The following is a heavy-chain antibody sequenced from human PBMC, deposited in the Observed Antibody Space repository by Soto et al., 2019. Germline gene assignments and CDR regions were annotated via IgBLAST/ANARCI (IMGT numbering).Heavy chain of an antibody. D-gene: IGHD3-3*01. V-gene: IGHV3-30-3*01. CDR3: ARDSYDFWSGYLLGGGMDV. CDR1: GFTFSNYA. J-gene: IGHJ6*02. Sequence: QVQLVESGGGVVQPGRSLRLSCAASGFTFSNYAMHWVRQAPGKGLEGVAIISYDGNTKHYADSAKGRFTISRDNSQNTLYVQMNSLRPEDTAMYYCARDSYDFWSGYLLGGGMDVWGQGTTVTVSS. CDR2: ISYDGNTK.